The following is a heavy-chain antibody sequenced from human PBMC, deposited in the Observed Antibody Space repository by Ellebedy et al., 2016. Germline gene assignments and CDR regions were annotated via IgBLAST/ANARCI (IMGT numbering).Heavy chain of an antibody. CDR3: ARDGGGVVAAATPPYYYGMDV. V-gene: IGHV1-69*06. D-gene: IGHD2-15*01. J-gene: IGHJ6*02. CDR1: GGTFSSYA. Sequence: SVKVSXXASGGTFSSYAISWVRQAPGQGLEWMGGIIPIFGTANYAQKFQGRVTITADKSTSTAYMELSSLRSEDTAVYYCARDGGGVVAAATPPYYYGMDVWGQGTTVTVSS. CDR2: IIPIFGTA.